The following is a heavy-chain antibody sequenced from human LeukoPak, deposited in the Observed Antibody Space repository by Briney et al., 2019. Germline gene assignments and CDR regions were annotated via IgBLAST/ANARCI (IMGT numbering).Heavy chain of an antibody. CDR2: ISYDGSNK. V-gene: IGHV3-30*18. D-gene: IGHD4-17*01. J-gene: IGHJ1*01. CDR3: AKDESAAATVTGH. CDR1: GFTFSSYG. Sequence: PGGSLRLSCAASGFTFSSYGMHWVRQAPGKGLEWVAVISYDGSNKYYADSVKGRFTISRDNSKNTLYLQMNSLRAEDTAVYYCAKDESAAATVTGHWGQGTLVTVSS.